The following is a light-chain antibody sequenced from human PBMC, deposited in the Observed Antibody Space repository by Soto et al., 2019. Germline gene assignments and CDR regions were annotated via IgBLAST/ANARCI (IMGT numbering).Light chain of an antibody. Sequence: EIVMTQSPATLSVSPGERATLSCRASQSVSSNLAWYQQKPGQAPRLLIYGASTRATGIPARFSGSGSGTEFTLTLSSLQSEDFAVYYCQQSTTWPPVTFGQATKLEIK. CDR1: QSVSSN. CDR2: GAS. CDR3: QQSTTWPPVT. J-gene: IGKJ2*01. V-gene: IGKV3-15*01.